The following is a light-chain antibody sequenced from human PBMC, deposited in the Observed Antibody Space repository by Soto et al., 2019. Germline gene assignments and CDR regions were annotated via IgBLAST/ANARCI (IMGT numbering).Light chain of an antibody. J-gene: IGKJ4*01. Sequence: DIQMTQSPSSLSASVGDRVTITCRASQSISSYLNWYQQKPGKAPKLLIYAASSLQSGVPSRFSGSGSGTDFTLTISSLQLEDFATYYCQQSYSTPPITFGGGTKVDIK. V-gene: IGKV1-39*01. CDR3: QQSYSTPPIT. CDR1: QSISSY. CDR2: AAS.